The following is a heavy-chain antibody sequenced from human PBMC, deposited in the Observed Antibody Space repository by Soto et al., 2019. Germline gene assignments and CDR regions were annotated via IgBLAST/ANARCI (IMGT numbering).Heavy chain of an antibody. CDR2: INSDGSST. D-gene: IGHD6-13*01. J-gene: IGHJ5*02. Sequence: GGSLRLSCAASGFTFGSYWMSWVRQAPGKGLVWVSRINSDGSSTSYADSVKGRFTISRDNAKNTLYLQMNSLRAEDTAVYYCARGWYSSSWPFDPWGQGTLVTVSS. CDR1: GFTFGSYW. CDR3: ARGWYSSSWPFDP. V-gene: IGHV3-74*01.